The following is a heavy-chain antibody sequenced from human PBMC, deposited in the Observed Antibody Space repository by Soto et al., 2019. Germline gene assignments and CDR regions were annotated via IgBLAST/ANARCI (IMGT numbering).Heavy chain of an antibody. CDR2: IIPIFRST. V-gene: IGHV1-69*06. Sequence: QVQLVQSGAEVKKPGSSVKVSCKASGGTFNSYALTWVRQAPGHGLEWMGGIIPIFRSTNYAQKFQGRVTITANRSTSAAYMELSSLRSDDTAVYYSASVLHPAYGSGWRSLCWYFDLVGRGTPATVSS. J-gene: IGHJ2*01. CDR1: GGTFNSYA. CDR3: ASVLHPAYGSGWRSLCWYFDL. D-gene: IGHD6-19*01.